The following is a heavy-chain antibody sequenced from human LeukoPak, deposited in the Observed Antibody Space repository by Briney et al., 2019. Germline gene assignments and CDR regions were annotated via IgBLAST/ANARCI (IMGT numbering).Heavy chain of an antibody. Sequence: SETLSLTCSVSGGSITSNTYYWGWVRQPPGKGLEWIGDIYYSGTTYYNPSLKSRVTISVDTAKNQFSLQLSSVTAADTAVYYCASQYCSGGSCYYYGTDVWGQGTTVTVSS. V-gene: IGHV4-39*01. J-gene: IGHJ6*02. CDR1: GGSITSNTYY. CDR2: IYYSGTT. D-gene: IGHD2-15*01. CDR3: ASQYCSGGSCYYYGTDV.